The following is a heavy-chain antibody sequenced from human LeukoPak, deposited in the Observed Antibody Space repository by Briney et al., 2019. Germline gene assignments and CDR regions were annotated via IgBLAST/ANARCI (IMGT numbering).Heavy chain of an antibody. Sequence: GGSLRLSCAASGLTFSESWMSWVRQAPGQGLEWVAAIKEDGSEKDYVDSVKGQFTISRNNAKNSLYLQMNNLRAEDTAVYYCATYTNWVAGDVWGQGTSVSVSS. CDR2: IKEDGSEK. CDR1: GLTFSESW. CDR3: ATYTNWVAGDV. D-gene: IGHD1-1*01. V-gene: IGHV3-7*01. J-gene: IGHJ6*02.